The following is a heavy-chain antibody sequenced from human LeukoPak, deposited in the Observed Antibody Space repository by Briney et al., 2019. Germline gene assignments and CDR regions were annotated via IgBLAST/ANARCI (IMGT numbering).Heavy chain of an antibody. V-gene: IGHV1-69*13. CDR1: GGTFSSYA. J-gene: IGHJ4*02. CDR2: IIPIFGTA. Sequence: SVTVSCTASGGTFSSYAISWVRQAPGQGLEWMGGIIPIFGTANYAQKFQGRVTITADESTSTAYMELSSLRSEDTAVYYCARGSSWYGYSSGYDYWGQGTLVTVSS. CDR3: ARGSSWYGYSSGYDY. D-gene: IGHD6-19*01.